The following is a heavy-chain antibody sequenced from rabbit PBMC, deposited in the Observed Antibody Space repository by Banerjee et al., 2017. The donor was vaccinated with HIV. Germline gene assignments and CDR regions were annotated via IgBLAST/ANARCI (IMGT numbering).Heavy chain of an antibody. V-gene: IGHV1S45*01. CDR3: ARGYTYGYAGYAYARYYFNL. Sequence: QEQLVESGGGLVQPEGSLTLTCKASGFDFSGNAMCWVRQAPGKGWEWIACIYSGSSGRAYYASWAKGRFTISKSSSTTVTLQMPSLAAADTATYFCARGYTYGYAGYAYARYYFNLWGPGTL. CDR1: GFDFSGNA. D-gene: IGHD6-1*01. J-gene: IGHJ4*01. CDR2: IYSGSSGRA.